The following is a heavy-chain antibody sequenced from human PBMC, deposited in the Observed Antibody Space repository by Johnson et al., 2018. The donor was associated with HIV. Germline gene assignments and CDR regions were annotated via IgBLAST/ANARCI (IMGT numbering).Heavy chain of an antibody. CDR3: ASGEDYGGNYGALDI. CDR1: RFTFSSSA. Sequence: QVQLVESGGGVVQPGRSLRLSCAASRFTFSSSAMHWVRQAPGKGLEWVAVISYDGSKRYYADSVRGRFTISRDNSKNTLYLQVNGLRVEDTAVFYCASGEDYGGNYGALDIWGQGTMVTVSS. V-gene: IGHV3-30*01. CDR2: ISYDGSKR. J-gene: IGHJ3*02. D-gene: IGHD4-23*01.